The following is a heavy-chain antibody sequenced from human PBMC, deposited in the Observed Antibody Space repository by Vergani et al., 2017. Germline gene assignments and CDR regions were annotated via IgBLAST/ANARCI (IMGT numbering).Heavy chain of an antibody. J-gene: IGHJ3*02. Sequence: EVQLVQSGAEVKKPGESLKISCKGSGYSFTSYWIGWVRQMPGKGLEWMGIIYPGDSDTRYSPSFQGQVTISADKSISTAYLQWSSLKASDTAMYYCARSKFDQYSRAAAGGNAFDIWGQGTMVTVSS. D-gene: IGHD6-13*01. CDR2: IYPGDSDT. CDR3: ARSKFDQYSRAAAGGNAFDI. CDR1: GYSFTSYW. V-gene: IGHV5-51*01.